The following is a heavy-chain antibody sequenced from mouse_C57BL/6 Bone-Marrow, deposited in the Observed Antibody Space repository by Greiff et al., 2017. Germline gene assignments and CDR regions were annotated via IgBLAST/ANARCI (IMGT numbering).Heavy chain of an antibody. CDR3: ARDRASYYGYEDAMDY. CDR1: GYTFTSYW. V-gene: IGHV1-69*01. D-gene: IGHD2-2*01. CDR2: IDPSDSYT. J-gene: IGHJ4*01. Sequence: QVQLQQPGAELVMPGASVKLSCKASGYTFTSYWMHWVKQRPGQGLEWIGEIDPSDSYTNYNQKFKGKSTLTVDKSSSTAYMQLSSLTSEDSAVYYCARDRASYYGYEDAMDYWGQGTSVTVSS.